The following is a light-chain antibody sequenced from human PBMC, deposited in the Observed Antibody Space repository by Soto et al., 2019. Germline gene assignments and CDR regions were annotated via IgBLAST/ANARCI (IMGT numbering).Light chain of an antibody. V-gene: IGLV2-8*01. CDR3: SSYAGSSNV. CDR2: EVN. Sequence: QSVLTQPPSASGSPGQSVAISCTGTSSDVGGYNYVSWYQQHPGKAPKLMIYEVNKRPSGVPDRFSGSKSGNTASLTVSGLQAEDEADYYCSSYAGSSNVFGTGTTVNVL. J-gene: IGLJ1*01. CDR1: SSDVGGYNY.